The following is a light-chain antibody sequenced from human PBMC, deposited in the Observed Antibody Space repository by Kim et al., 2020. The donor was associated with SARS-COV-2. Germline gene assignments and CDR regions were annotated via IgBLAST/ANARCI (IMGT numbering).Light chain of an antibody. CDR1: SSDVGGYNH. Sequence: QSALTQPASVSGSPGQSITISCTGTSSDVGGYNHVSWYQQHPGKAPKLMIYDVSNRPSGVSNRFSGSKSGNTASLTISGLQAEDEADYYCSSYTSSSTLWVFGGGTQLTVL. V-gene: IGLV2-14*03. CDR3: SSYTSSSTLWV. CDR2: DVS. J-gene: IGLJ3*02.